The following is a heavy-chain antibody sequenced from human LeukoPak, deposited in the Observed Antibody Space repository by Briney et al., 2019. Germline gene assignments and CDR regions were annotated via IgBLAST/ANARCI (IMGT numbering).Heavy chain of an antibody. D-gene: IGHD1-26*01. V-gene: IGHV3-21*01. CDR3: ARGVSGRNMDV. Sequence: GGSLRLSCAASGFTFSSYAMNWVCQAPGKGLEWVSSISSSSSYIYYADSVKGRFTISRDNAKNSLYLQMNSLRAEDTAVYYCARGVSGRNMDVWGKGTTVTISS. J-gene: IGHJ6*03. CDR2: ISSSSSYI. CDR1: GFTFSSYA.